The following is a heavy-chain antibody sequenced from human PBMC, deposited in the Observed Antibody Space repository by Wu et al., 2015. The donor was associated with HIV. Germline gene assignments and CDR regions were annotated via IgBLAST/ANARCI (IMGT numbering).Heavy chain of an antibody. CDR3: ATGYSLDY. D-gene: IGHD5-18*01. V-gene: IGHV1-2*02. CDR2: INPKSGGT. Sequence: QVHLVQSGAEVKKPGASVKVSCKASGYKFTGYYIHWVRQAPGQGLEWMGWINPKSGGTNYAQKFQGRVTMTRDTSISTAYMEVRRLTSDDTAVYYCATGYSLDYWGQGTLVTVSS. J-gene: IGHJ4*02. CDR1: GYKFTGYY.